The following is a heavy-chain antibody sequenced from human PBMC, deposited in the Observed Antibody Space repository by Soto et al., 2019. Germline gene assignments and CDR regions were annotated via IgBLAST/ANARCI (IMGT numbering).Heavy chain of an antibody. J-gene: IGHJ6*02. CDR1: GFTFSSYA. Sequence: VQLVESGGGVVQPGRSLRLSCAASGFTFSSYAMHWVRQAPGKGLEWVAVISYDGSNKYYADSVKGRFTISRDNSKNTLYLQMNSLRAEDTAVYYCARASDRGSHYYGMDVWGQGTTVTVSS. V-gene: IGHV3-30-3*01. CDR2: ISYDGSNK. D-gene: IGHD3-16*01. CDR3: ARASDRGSHYYGMDV.